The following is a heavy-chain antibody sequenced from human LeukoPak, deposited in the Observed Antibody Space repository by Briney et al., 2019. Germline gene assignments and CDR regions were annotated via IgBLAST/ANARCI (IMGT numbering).Heavy chain of an antibody. V-gene: IGHV5-51*01. Sequence: KQGESWKISCKASGYSFISYWIGWVRQMPGKGLEWMGIIYPGESDTRYSPYFQGQVSISADKSINTAYLQWSSLKASDTAIYFCARHTTTYFYDRAAYLCNWFDPWGQGTRVTVSS. D-gene: IGHD3-22*01. J-gene: IGHJ5*02. CDR1: GYSFISYW. CDR2: IYPGESDT. CDR3: ARHTTTYFYDRAAYLCNWFDP.